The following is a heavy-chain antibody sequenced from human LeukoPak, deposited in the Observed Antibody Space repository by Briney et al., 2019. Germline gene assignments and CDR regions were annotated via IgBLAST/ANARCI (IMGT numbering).Heavy chain of an antibody. CDR3: ARLVPAAMSESFDY. CDR2: IYYSGST. V-gene: IGHV4-59*01. J-gene: IGHJ4*02. Sequence: PSETLSLTCTGSGGSISSYYWSWIRQPPGKGLEWIGYIYYSGSTNYNPSLKSRVTISVDTSKNQFSLKLSSVTAADTAVYYCARLVPAAMSESFDYWGQGTLVTVSS. CDR1: GGSISSYY. D-gene: IGHD2-2*01.